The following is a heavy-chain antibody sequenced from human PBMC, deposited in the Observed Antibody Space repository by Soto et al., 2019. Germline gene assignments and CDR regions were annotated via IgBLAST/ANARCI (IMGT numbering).Heavy chain of an antibody. CDR3: EKILTLVRGVTGLRDFDF. D-gene: IGHD3-10*01. Sequence: EVQLLEAGGNLIHPGGCLRLSFAASGFTFSSYAMSWVRQAPGQGLEWVSAISGPGATIYYADSVKGRFTISRENPKNTLDLQMNSLTAEDTAVYYCEKILTLVRGVTGLRDFDFWGQGTLVTVSS. V-gene: IGHV3-23*01. CDR1: GFTFSSYA. CDR2: ISGPGATI. J-gene: IGHJ4*02.